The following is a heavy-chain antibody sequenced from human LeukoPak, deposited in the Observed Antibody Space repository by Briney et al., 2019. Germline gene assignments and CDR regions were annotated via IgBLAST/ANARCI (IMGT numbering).Heavy chain of an antibody. J-gene: IGHJ6*02. CDR2: ISHTGSTM. CDR1: GFSFSIYS. D-gene: IGHD3-10*01. Sequence: GGSLRLSCAASGFSFSIYSLNWVRQAPGKGLEWVSYISHTGSTMSYADSVKGRFTISRDNAKNSLYLQMNSLRAEDTAVYYCAIPPLSGTGSSRPLAGIDVWGQGTTVTVSS. V-gene: IGHV3-48*04. CDR3: AIPPLSGTGSSRPLAGIDV.